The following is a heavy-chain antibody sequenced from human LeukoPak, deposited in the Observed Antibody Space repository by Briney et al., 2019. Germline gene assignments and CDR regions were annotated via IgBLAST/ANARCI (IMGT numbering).Heavy chain of an antibody. Sequence: SETLSLTCTVSVGSISSYYWGSIRQPPGGGLEWVGYIYYIGSTNYNPSLKSRVTISVDTSKNQFSLKLSSVTAADTAVYYCARAYPDKKAVAGSGLWWFDPWGQGTLVTVSS. CDR3: ARAYPDKKAVAGSGLWWFDP. J-gene: IGHJ5*02. CDR1: VGSISSYY. CDR2: IYYIGST. V-gene: IGHV4-59*08. D-gene: IGHD6-19*01.